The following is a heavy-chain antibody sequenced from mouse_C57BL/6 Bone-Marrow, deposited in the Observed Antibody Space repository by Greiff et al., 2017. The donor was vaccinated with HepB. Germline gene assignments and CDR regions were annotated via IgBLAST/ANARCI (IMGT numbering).Heavy chain of an antibody. V-gene: IGHV14-4*01. CDR3: TTHYDGYYDLDD. CDR1: GFNIKDDY. D-gene: IGHD2-3*01. J-gene: IGHJ2*01. CDR2: IDPENGDT. Sequence: VQLQQSGAELVRPGASVKLSCTASGFNIKDDYMHWVKQRPEQGLEWIGWIDPENGDTEYASKFQGKATITADTSSNTAYLQLSSLTSEDTAVYYCTTHYDGYYDLDDWGQGTTLTVSS.